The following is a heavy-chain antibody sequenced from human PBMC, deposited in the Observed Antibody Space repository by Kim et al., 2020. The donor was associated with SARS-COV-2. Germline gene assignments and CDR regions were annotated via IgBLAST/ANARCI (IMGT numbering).Heavy chain of an antibody. J-gene: IGHJ6*02. CDR1: GFTFSSYN. CDR2: ISSSSSYI. D-gene: IGHD6-13*01. V-gene: IGHV3-21*01. CDR3: ARVDRAAAAIWTYYYYYGVDV. Sequence: GGSLRLSCAASGFTFSSYNMNWVRQAPGKGLEWVSSISSSSSYIYYADSVKGRFTISRDNAKNSLYLQMNSLRAEDTAVYYCARVDRAAAAIWTYYYYYGVDVWGQGTTVTVSS.